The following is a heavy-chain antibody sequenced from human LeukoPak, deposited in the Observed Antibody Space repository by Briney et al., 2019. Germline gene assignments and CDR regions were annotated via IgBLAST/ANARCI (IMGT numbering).Heavy chain of an antibody. V-gene: IGHV3-7*01. Sequence: PGGSLRLSCEASGFIFRNNWMGWARQAPGKGLEWVAIIKPDGSTTYYVDSVKGRFTISRDNAKNSLYLQMNSLRAEDTAVYYCTTPWRNLPLDYWGQGVLVTVSS. CDR2: IKPDGSTT. CDR1: GFIFRNNW. D-gene: IGHD5-12*01. CDR3: TTPWRNLPLDY. J-gene: IGHJ4*02.